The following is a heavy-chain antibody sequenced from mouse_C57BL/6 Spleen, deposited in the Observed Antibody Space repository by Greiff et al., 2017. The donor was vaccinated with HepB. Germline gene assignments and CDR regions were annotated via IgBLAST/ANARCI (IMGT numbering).Heavy chain of an antibody. CDR3: ARRGYYDYGRYYFDY. J-gene: IGHJ2*01. CDR2: IDPSDSYT. V-gene: IGHV1-50*01. CDR1: GYTFTSYW. D-gene: IGHD2-4*01. Sequence: VQLQQSGAELVKPGASVKLSCKASGYTFTSYWMLWVKQRPGQGLEWIGEIDPSDSYTNYNQKFKGKATLTVDTSSSTAYMQLSSLTSEDSAVYYCARRGYYDYGRYYFDYWGQGTTLTVSS.